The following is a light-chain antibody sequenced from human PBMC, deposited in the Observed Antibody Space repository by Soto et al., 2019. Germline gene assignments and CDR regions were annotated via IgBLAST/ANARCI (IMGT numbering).Light chain of an antibody. J-gene: IGLJ2*01. CDR1: SSDVGGYNY. Sequence: QSVLTQPASVSGSLGQSITISCTGTSSDVGGYNYVSWFQQSPGKAPKVMIYEVTNRPSGVSNRFSGSKSGNTASLTISGLQAEDEADYYCSSYTSSNTLIFGGGTQLTVL. V-gene: IGLV2-14*01. CDR3: SSYTSSNTLI. CDR2: EVT.